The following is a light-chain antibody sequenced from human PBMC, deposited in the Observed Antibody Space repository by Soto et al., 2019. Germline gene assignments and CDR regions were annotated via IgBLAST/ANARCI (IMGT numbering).Light chain of an antibody. Sequence: EIVLTQSPGTLSLSPGERATLSCRASQSGFSFYLAWFQQKPGQAPRLLIYGASSRATGNPERFSGSGSGTDFTLTISRLEAEDFAVYYCHQYGKSPYTVGQGTKLEIK. J-gene: IGKJ1*01. CDR3: HQYGKSPYT. V-gene: IGKV3-20*01. CDR1: QSGFSFY. CDR2: GAS.